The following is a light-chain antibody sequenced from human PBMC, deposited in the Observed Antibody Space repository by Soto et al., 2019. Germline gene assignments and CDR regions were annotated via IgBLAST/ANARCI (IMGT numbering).Light chain of an antibody. CDR2: GAS. V-gene: IGKV3-15*01. CDR3: EEDNYRPPA. CDR1: QSVSGN. J-gene: IGKJ5*01. Sequence: EIVMTQSPATLSVSPGERAALSCRASQSVSGNLAWYQQTPGQAPTLLIYGASTRATGIPARFSRSGVGTEFTLTISSLKSEDFAVYYCEEDNYRPPAFGQGTRLEIK.